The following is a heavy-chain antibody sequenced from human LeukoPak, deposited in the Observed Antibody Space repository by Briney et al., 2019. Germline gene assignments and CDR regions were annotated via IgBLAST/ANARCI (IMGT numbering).Heavy chain of an antibody. CDR3: ARVPYYYGSGSFSNYYYYMDV. CDR2: INSDGSST. Sequence: GGSLRLSCAASGFTFSSDWMHWVRQAPGKGLVWVSRINSDGSSTSYADSVKARFTISRDNAKNSLYLQMNSLRAEDTALYYCARVPYYYGSGSFSNYYYYMDVWGKGTTVTVSS. CDR1: GFTFSSDW. D-gene: IGHD3-10*01. J-gene: IGHJ6*03. V-gene: IGHV3-74*01.